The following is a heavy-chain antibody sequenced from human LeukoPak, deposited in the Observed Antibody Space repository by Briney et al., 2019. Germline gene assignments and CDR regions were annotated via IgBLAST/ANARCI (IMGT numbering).Heavy chain of an antibody. Sequence: MASETLSLTCTVSGGSISSGDYYWSWIRQPPGKGLEWIGYIYYSGSTYYNPSLQSRLTISVDTFKNQFSLRLSSVTAADTAVYYCARRNYYDSSGYYLWGQGTLVTVSS. D-gene: IGHD3-22*01. CDR2: IYYSGST. J-gene: IGHJ4*02. V-gene: IGHV4-30-4*01. CDR1: GGSISSGDYY. CDR3: ARRNYYDSSGYYL.